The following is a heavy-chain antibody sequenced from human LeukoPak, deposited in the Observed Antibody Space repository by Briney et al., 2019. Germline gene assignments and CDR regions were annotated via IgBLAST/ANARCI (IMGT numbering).Heavy chain of an antibody. CDR2: ISGSGGST. Sequence: GGALRLSCSASGFTFICYAMRWVPQAPAKGLEGVSAISGSGGSTYYATSAKSRFTISRNNSKNTLYLQMNSLRAEDTAVYYCAKASGSFDYWGQGTLVTVSS. D-gene: IGHD1-26*01. V-gene: IGHV3-23*01. J-gene: IGHJ4*02. CDR3: AKASGSFDY. CDR1: GFTFICYA.